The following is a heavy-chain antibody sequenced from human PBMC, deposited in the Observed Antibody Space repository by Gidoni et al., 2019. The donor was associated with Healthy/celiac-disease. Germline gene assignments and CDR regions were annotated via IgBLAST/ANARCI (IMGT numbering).Heavy chain of an antibody. CDR3: ARDVTGSSGGMDV. CDR2: IWYDGSNK. J-gene: IGHJ6*02. Sequence: QVQLVESGGGVVQPGRSLRLSCAASGFTFSSYGMHWVRQAPGKGLEWVAVIWYDGSNKYYADSVKGRFTISRDNSKNTLYLQMNSLRAEDTAVYYCARDVTGSSGGMDVWGQGTTVTVSS. V-gene: IGHV3-33*01. CDR1: GFTFSSYG. D-gene: IGHD6-25*01.